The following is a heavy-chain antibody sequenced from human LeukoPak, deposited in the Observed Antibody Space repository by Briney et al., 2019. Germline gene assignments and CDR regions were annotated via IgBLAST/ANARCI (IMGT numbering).Heavy chain of an antibody. J-gene: IGHJ4*02. V-gene: IGHV1-46*01. CDR2: INPSGGTT. CDR1: GYTFTSYY. CDR3: ARNLGYCSGGSCYDENYYFDY. Sequence: ASVKVPCTASGYTFTSYYMHWVRQAPGQGLEWMGIINPSGGTTSYAQKFQGRVTMTRDTSTSTVYMELSSLRSDDTAVYYCARNLGYCSGGSCYDENYYFDYWGQGTLVTVSS. D-gene: IGHD2-15*01.